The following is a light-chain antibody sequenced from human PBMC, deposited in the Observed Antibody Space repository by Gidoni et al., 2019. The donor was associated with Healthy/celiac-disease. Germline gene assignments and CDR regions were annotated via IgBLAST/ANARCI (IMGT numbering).Light chain of an antibody. CDR3: QQYNSYPWT. CDR1: QSISSW. CDR2: KAS. V-gene: IGKV1-5*03. Sequence: DIQMTQSPSTLSASVGDRVTITCRASQSISSWLAWYQKKPGKAPKLLIYKASSLESGVPSRFSGSGSGTEFPLTISSLQPDDFATYYCQQYNSYPWTFGQGTKVEIK. J-gene: IGKJ1*01.